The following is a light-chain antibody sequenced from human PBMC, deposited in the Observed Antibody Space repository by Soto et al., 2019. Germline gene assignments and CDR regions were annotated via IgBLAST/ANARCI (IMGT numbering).Light chain of an antibody. CDR1: QSISSW. J-gene: IGKJ1*01. Sequence: DIQMTQSPSTLSASVGDRVTITCRASQSISSWLAWYQQKPGKAPKLLIHKASSLESGVPSRFSGSGSGTEFTLTISSLQPDDFATYYCQQFHSFSPTFGQGTKVEIK. CDR3: QQFHSFSPT. CDR2: KAS. V-gene: IGKV1-5*03.